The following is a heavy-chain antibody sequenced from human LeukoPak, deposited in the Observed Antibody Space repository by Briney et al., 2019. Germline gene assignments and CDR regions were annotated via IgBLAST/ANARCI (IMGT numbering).Heavy chain of an antibody. J-gene: IGHJ6*03. D-gene: IGHD2-15*01. CDR1: GYTFTSYD. V-gene: IGHV1-8*03. Sequence: ASVKVSCKASGYTFTSYDINWVRQATGQGLEGMGWMNPNSGNTGYAQKFQGRVTITRNTSISTAYMELSSLRSDDTAVYYCARGVVAATFYYYMDVWGKGTTVTVSS. CDR3: ARGVVAATFYYYMDV. CDR2: MNPNSGNT.